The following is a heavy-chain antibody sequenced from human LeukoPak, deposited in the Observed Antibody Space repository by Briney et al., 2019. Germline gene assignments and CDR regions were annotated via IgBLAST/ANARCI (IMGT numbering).Heavy chain of an antibody. Sequence: GESLKISCQGSGYSFTSYWIGWVRQMPGKGLEWMGIIYPGDSDTRYSPSFQGQVTISADNSIGTAYLQWSSLQASDTAMYYCAIHYYYDSSGHFDFWGQGTLVTVSS. CDR3: AIHYYYDSSGHFDF. D-gene: IGHD3-22*01. J-gene: IGHJ4*02. V-gene: IGHV5-51*01. CDR1: GYSFTSYW. CDR2: IYPGDSDT.